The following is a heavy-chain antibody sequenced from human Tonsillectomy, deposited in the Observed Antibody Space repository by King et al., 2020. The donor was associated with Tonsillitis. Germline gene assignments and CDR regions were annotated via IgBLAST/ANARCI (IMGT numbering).Heavy chain of an antibody. D-gene: IGHD2-2*01. Sequence: VQLVESGGGVVRPERSLRLSCAASGFTFSNYAMHWVRQAPGKGLEWVAVISYDGSNKYYADSVEGRFTISRDISKNTLYLQMNSLRAEDTAVYYCARDRSGGCSSTSCRTSYDAFDIWGQGTMVTVSS. V-gene: IGHV3-30*04. J-gene: IGHJ3*02. CDR3: ARDRSGGCSSTSCRTSYDAFDI. CDR1: GFTFSNYA. CDR2: ISYDGSNK.